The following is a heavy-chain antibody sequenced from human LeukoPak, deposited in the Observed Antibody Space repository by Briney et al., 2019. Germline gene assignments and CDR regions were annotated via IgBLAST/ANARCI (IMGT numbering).Heavy chain of an antibody. CDR3: ARDSGNYLDAFDI. V-gene: IGHV3-21*01. J-gene: IGHJ3*02. Sequence: GGSLRLSCAASGFTFSRHSINWVRQAPGKGLEWVSSISSSSYIYYADSVKGRFTISRDNAKNSLYLQMNSLRAEDTAVYYCARDSGNYLDAFDIWGQGTMVTVSS. D-gene: IGHD1-7*01. CDR1: GFTFSRHS. CDR2: ISSSSYI.